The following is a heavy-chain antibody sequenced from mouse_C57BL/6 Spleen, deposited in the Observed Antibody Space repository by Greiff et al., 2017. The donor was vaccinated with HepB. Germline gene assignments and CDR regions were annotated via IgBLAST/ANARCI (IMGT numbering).Heavy chain of an antibody. CDR1: GYAFSSSW. CDR2: IYPGDGDT. V-gene: IGHV1-82*01. Sequence: QVQLQQSGPELVKPGASVKISCKASGYAFSSSWMNWVKQRPGKGLEWIGRIYPGDGDTNYNGKFKGKATLTADKSSSTAYMQLSSLTSEDSAVYFCARWETAQATYYFDYWGQGTTLTVSS. CDR3: ARWETAQATYYFDY. D-gene: IGHD3-2*02. J-gene: IGHJ2*01.